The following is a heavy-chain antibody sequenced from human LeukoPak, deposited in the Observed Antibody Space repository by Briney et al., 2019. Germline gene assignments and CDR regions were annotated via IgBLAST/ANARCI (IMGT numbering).Heavy chain of an antibody. Sequence: PGRSLRLSCAASGFTFSSYAMHWVRQAPGKGLEWVAVISYDGSNKYYADSVKGRFTISRDNAKNSLYLQMNSLRAEDTAVYYCARDNRMGIHTAMVHYYFDCWGQGTLVTVSS. D-gene: IGHD5-18*01. CDR2: ISYDGSNK. V-gene: IGHV3-30*04. J-gene: IGHJ4*02. CDR1: GFTFSSYA. CDR3: ARDNRMGIHTAMVHYYFDC.